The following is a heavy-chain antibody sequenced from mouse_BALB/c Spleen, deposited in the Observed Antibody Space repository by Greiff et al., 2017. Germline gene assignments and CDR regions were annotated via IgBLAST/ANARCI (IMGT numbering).Heavy chain of an antibody. CDR2: IYPGNSDT. Sequence: EVQLQQSGTVLARPGASVKMSCKASGYSFTSYWMHWVKQRPGQGLEWIGAIYPGNSDTSYNQKFKGKAKLTAVTSASTAYMELSSLTNEDSAVYYCTRGGGGDYLHFSAMGYWGQGTSVTVSS. D-gene: IGHD2-13*01. CDR3: TRGGGGDYLHFSAMGY. CDR1: GYSFTSYW. V-gene: IGHV1-5*01. J-gene: IGHJ4*01.